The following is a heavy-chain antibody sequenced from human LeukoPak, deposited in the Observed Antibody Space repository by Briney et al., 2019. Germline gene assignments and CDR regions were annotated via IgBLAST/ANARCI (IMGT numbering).Heavy chain of an antibody. D-gene: IGHD6-6*01. CDR1: GGSISSYY. CDR2: IYYSGST. Sequence: SETLSLTCTVSGGSISSYYWSWIRQPPGKGLEWIGYIYYSGSTNYNPSLKSRVTISVDTSKNQFSLKLSSVTAADTAVYYCARAKPASSSYYFDYWGQGTLVTVSS. J-gene: IGHJ4*02. V-gene: IGHV4-59*12. CDR3: ARAKPASSSYYFDY.